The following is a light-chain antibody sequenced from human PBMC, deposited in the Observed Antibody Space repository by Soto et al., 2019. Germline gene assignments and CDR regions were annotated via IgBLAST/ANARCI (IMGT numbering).Light chain of an antibody. CDR3: SSYTSSNTWV. CDR1: SSDVGGHNY. Sequence: QSVLTQPASVSGSPGQSITISCTGSSSDVGGHNYVSWYQQHPGKAPKLMIFEVSYRPSGVSNRFSGSKSDNTASLTISGLQAEDEDDYYCSSYTSSNTWVFGGGTKLTVL. V-gene: IGLV2-14*01. CDR2: EVS. J-gene: IGLJ3*02.